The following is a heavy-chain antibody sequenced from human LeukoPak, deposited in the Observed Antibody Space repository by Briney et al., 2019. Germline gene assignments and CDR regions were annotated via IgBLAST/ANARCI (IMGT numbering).Heavy chain of an antibody. CDR2: ISAYNGNT. D-gene: IGHD6-13*01. Sequence: ASVKVSCKASGYTFTSYGISWVRQAPGQGLEWMGWISAYNGNTNYAQKLQGRVTMTTDTSTSTAYMELRSLRSDDTAVYCCARRPCVIAAAQGGWFDLWGQGTLVTVSS. CDR3: ARRPCVIAAAQGGWFDL. V-gene: IGHV1-18*01. CDR1: GYTFTSYG. J-gene: IGHJ5*02.